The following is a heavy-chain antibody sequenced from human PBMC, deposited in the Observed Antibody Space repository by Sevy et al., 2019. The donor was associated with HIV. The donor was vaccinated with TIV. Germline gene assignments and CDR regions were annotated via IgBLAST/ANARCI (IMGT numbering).Heavy chain of an antibody. CDR3: TTDLYQLLTDY. V-gene: IGHV3-15*01. Sequence: GALRLSCVASGFTFSNAWMSWVRQAPGKGLEWVGRIKSKTDGGTTDYAAPVKGRFTISREDSKNMLYLQMNSLKTEDTAVYYCTTDLYQLLTDYWGQGTLVTVSS. CDR2: IKSKTDGGTT. D-gene: IGHD2-2*01. J-gene: IGHJ4*02. CDR1: GFTFSNAW.